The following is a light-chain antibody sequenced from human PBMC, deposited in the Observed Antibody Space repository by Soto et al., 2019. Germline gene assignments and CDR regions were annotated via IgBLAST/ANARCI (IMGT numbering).Light chain of an antibody. CDR2: GAS. Sequence: DIQMTQSPSTLSASVGDRVTITCRASQSISSWLAWYQQKPGKAPKLLIHGASSLESGVPSRFSGTGSGTEFTLTISSLQPDDFATYYCQQYDTFSTFGQETKVEIK. CDR1: QSISSW. J-gene: IGKJ1*01. V-gene: IGKV1-5*01. CDR3: QQYDTFST.